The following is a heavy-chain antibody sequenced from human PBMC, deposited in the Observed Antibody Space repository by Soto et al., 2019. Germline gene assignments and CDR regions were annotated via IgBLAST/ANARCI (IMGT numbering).Heavy chain of an antibody. J-gene: IGHJ6*02. Sequence: PGGSLRLSCAASGFTFSSYSMNWVRQAPGKGLEWVSSISSSSSYIYYADSVKGRFTISRDNAKNSLYLQMNSLRAEDTAVYYCARDASPGYCTNGVCHAYYYGMDVWGQGTTATVSS. CDR1: GFTFSSYS. CDR3: ARDASPGYCTNGVCHAYYYGMDV. D-gene: IGHD2-8*01. CDR2: ISSSSSYI. V-gene: IGHV3-21*01.